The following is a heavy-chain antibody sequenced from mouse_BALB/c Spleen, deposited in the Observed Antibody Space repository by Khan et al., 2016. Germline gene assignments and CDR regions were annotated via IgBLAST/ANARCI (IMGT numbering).Heavy chain of an antibody. V-gene: IGHV2-3*01. CDR1: GFSLTSYG. CDR2: IWGDGST. Sequence: QVQLKQSGPGLVAPSQSLSITCTVSGFSLTSYGVSWVRQPPGKGLEWLGVIWGDGSTNYHSALISRLSISKDNSTSQAFLKLNSLQSDDTATYYYATRKNWDYAMDYWGQGTSVTVSS. D-gene: IGHD4-1*01. CDR3: ATRKNWDYAMDY. J-gene: IGHJ4*01.